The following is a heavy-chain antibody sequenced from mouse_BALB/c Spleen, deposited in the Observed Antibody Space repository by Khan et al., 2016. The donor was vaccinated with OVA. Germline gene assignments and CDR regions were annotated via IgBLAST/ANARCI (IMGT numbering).Heavy chain of an antibody. CDR1: GYSLTRYG. CDR2: IWAGGST. D-gene: IGHD3-3*01. CDR3: ARSRDLARY. Sequence: QVQLKESGPGLVAPSQSLSITCTVYGYSLTRYGVHWVRQPPGKGLEWLGLIWAGGSTNYNCALMSRLSTSTENSKSLASLIMNVLQTDDTAWYYCARSRDLARYWGQGTTLTVSS. V-gene: IGHV2-9*02. J-gene: IGHJ2*01.